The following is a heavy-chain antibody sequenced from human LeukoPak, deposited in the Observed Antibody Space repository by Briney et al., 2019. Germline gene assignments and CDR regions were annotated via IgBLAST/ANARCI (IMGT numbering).Heavy chain of an antibody. J-gene: IGHJ4*02. V-gene: IGHV3-9*01. CDR3: AKDWEQDYDSSGYLDY. CDR2: ISWNSGSI. CDR1: GFTFDDYA. D-gene: IGHD3-22*01. Sequence: GGSLRLSCAASGFTFDDYAMHWVRQAPGKGLEWVSGISWNSGSIGYADSVKGRFTISRDNAKNSLYLQMNSLRAEDTALYYCAKDWEQDYDSSGYLDYWGQGTLVTVSS.